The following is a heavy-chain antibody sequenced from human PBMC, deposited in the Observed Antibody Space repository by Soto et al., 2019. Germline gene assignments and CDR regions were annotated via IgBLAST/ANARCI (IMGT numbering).Heavy chain of an antibody. Sequence: SETLSLTCTVSGGSISSYYWSWIRQPPGKGLEWIGYIYYSGSTNYNPSLKSRVTISVDTSKNQFSLKLSSVTAADTAVYYCARAYYGSGSYPRYYYGTDVWGQGTTVTVSS. CDR2: IYYSGST. J-gene: IGHJ6*02. V-gene: IGHV4-59*01. D-gene: IGHD3-10*01. CDR3: ARAYYGSGSYPRYYYGTDV. CDR1: GGSISSYY.